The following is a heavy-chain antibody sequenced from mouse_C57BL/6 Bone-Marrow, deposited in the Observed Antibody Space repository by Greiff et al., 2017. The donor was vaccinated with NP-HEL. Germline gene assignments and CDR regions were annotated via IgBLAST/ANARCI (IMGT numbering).Heavy chain of an antibody. V-gene: IGHV5-6*01. D-gene: IGHD1-1*01. CDR3: ARQGTTVVATRNAMDD. J-gene: IGHJ4*01. CDR2: ISRGGSYT. CDR1: GFTFSSYG. Sequence: EVMLVESGGDLVKPGGSLKLSCAASGFTFSSYGMSWVRQTPDKRLEWVATISRGGSYTYYPDSVKGRFTISRDNAKNTLYLQMSSLKSEDTAMYYCARQGTTVVATRNAMDDWGQGTSVTVAS.